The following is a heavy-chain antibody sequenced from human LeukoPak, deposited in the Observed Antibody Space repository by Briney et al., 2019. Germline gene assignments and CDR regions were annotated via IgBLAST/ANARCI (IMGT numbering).Heavy chain of an antibody. Sequence: ASVKVSCKASGGTFSRYAISWVRQAPGQGLEWMGRIIPILGIANYAQKFQGRVTITADKSTSTAYMELSSLRSEDTAVYYCARLRITMVRGVYWFDPWGQGTLVTVSS. CDR1: GGTFSRYA. CDR2: IIPILGIA. J-gene: IGHJ5*02. D-gene: IGHD3-10*01. CDR3: ARLRITMVRGVYWFDP. V-gene: IGHV1-69*04.